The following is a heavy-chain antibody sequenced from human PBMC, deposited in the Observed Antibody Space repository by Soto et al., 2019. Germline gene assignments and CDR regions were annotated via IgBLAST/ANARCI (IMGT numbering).Heavy chain of an antibody. CDR2: IYLGDSDT. J-gene: IGHJ2*01. V-gene: IGHV5-51*01. D-gene: IGHD2-21*02. CDR3: ARRTANPYWYFDL. CDR1: GYSFINDW. Sequence: EVQLVQSGAEVKKPGESLKISCRGSGYSFINDWIGWVSQMPGKGLEWMGIIYLGDSDTRYSPSFQGQVTISADKSITTAYLQWNRLKASDTAIYYCARRTANPYWYFDLWGRGTLVTVSS.